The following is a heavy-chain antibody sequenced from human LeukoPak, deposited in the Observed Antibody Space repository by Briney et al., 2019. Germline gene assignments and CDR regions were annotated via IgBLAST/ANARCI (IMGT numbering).Heavy chain of an antibody. CDR3: ARGSTYYDSSGQVPFDY. CDR1: GFSFSDYY. CDR2: ISSSSSTI. J-gene: IGHJ4*02. V-gene: IGHV3-11*04. D-gene: IGHD3-22*01. Sequence: GGSLRLSCAASGFSFSDYYMSWIRQAPGKGLEWVSYISSSSSTIYYADSVKGRFTISRDNAKNSLYLQMNSLRAEDTAVYYCARGSTYYDSSGQVPFDYWGQGTLVTVSS.